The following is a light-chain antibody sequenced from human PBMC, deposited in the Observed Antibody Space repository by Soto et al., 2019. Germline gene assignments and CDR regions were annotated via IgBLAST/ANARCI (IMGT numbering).Light chain of an antibody. V-gene: IGKV1-9*01. CDR3: QQLDRYPFT. J-gene: IGKJ4*01. CDR1: LGISGY. CDR2: SAS. Sequence: DIQLTQSPSLLSASVGDRVTMTCRASLGISGYLAWYQQKPGKVPRLLIYSASTLQSGVPSRFSGSGSGTEFSLTSSSLQPEDFASYYCQQLDRYPFTFGGGTKVEI.